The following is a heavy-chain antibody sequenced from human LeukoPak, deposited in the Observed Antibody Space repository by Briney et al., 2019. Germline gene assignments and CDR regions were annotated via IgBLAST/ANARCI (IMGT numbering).Heavy chain of an antibody. D-gene: IGHD6-13*01. V-gene: IGHV3-23*01. CDR1: GFSFSSYN. CDR2: ISDDSGRI. J-gene: IGHJ4*02. CDR3: AKEASSSWTN. Sequence: GGSLRLSCAASGFSFSSYNMNWVRQAPGKGLEWVSQISDDSGRIYYADSVKGRFSISRDNSKNTLYLQMNSLRAEDTALYYCAKEASSSWTNWGQGTLVTVSS.